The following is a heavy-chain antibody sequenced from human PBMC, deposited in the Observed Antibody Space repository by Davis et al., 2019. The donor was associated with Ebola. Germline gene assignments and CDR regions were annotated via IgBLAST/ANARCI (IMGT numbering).Heavy chain of an antibody. CDR2: IKQDGSEK. D-gene: IGHD2-15*01. J-gene: IGHJ4*02. CDR1: GFTFSSYW. Sequence: PGGSLRLSCAASGFTFSSYWMSWVRQAPGKGLEWVANIKQDGSEKYYADSVKGRFTISRDNSKNTLYLQMNSLRAEDTAVYYCAKSGDIVVVVAAPIDYWGQGTLVTVSS. CDR3: AKSGDIVVVVAAPIDY. V-gene: IGHV3-7*01.